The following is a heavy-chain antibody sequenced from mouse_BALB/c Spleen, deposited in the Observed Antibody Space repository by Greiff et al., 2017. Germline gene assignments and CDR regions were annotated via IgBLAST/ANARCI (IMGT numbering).Heavy chain of an antibody. CDR3: ARQYEYGYYLDD. D-gene: IGHD2-4*01. CDR1: GFPFSSCY. V-gene: IGHV1-55*01. Sequence: VQLQQSGAELVKPGASVKLSCKTSGFPFSSCYISWLKQTPGQSLEWIAWIYAGTGGTSYNQKFTGTAQLTVDTSSSTAYMQFSSLTTEDSAIDYGARQYEYGYYLDDWGQGTTLTVSS. CDR2: IYAGTGGT. J-gene: IGHJ2*01.